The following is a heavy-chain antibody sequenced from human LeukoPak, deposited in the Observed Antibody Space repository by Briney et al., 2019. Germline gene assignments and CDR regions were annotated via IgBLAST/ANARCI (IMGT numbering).Heavy chain of an antibody. D-gene: IGHD6-13*01. CDR2: INLSGGST. CDR1: GYTFTSYG. J-gene: IGHJ4*02. CDR3: ARGEVYSRHFDY. V-gene: IGHV1-46*01. Sequence: ASVKVSCKASGYTFTSYGISWVRQAPGQGLEWMGIINLSGGSTSYAQKFQGRVTMTRDTSTSTVYMELSSLRSEDTAVYYCARGEVYSRHFDYWGQGTLVTVSS.